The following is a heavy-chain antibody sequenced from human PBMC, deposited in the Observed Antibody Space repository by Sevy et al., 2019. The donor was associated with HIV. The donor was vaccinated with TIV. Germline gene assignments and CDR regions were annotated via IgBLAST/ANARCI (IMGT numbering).Heavy chain of an antibody. CDR1: GGSISSYY. Sequence: SETLSLTCTVSGGSISSYYWSWIRQPPGKGLEWIGYIHYSGSTNYNPSLKSRVTISVDTSKNQFSLKLSSVTAADTAVYYCARHFPYYYDSSGADAFDIWGQGTMVTVSS. CDR3: ARHFPYYYDSSGADAFDI. J-gene: IGHJ3*02. V-gene: IGHV4-59*01. CDR2: IHYSGST. D-gene: IGHD3-22*01.